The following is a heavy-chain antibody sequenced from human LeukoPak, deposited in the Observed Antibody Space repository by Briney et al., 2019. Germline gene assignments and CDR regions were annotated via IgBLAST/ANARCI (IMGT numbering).Heavy chain of an antibody. CDR1: GGSFSNYY. Sequence: SETLSLTCAVYGGSFSNYYWSWIRQPPGKGLGWIGEINHSGSTNYNPSLKSRVTISVDTSKNQFSLKLSSVTAADTAVYYCARRKNTAIAMVRGVRGGLNWFDPWGQGTLVTVSS. D-gene: IGHD3-10*01. J-gene: IGHJ5*02. V-gene: IGHV4-34*01. CDR3: ARRKNTAIAMVRGVRGGLNWFDP. CDR2: INHSGST.